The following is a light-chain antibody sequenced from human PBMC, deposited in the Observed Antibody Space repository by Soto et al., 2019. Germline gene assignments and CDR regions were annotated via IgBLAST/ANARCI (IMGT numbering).Light chain of an antibody. V-gene: IGKV1-39*01. Sequence: DLAMTQSPSSLSASVGDRVTITCRASQSISGFLNWYQQKPGKAPRLLIYGASNLQSGVPSRFSARGYGTDFTLTISSLQPADFATYYCQQSYSSPRITFGQGTRLDIK. CDR2: GAS. CDR3: QQSYSSPRIT. J-gene: IGKJ5*01. CDR1: QSISGF.